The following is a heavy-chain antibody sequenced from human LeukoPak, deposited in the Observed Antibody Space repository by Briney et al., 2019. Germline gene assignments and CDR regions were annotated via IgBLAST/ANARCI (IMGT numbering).Heavy chain of an antibody. CDR2: IYYSRST. D-gene: IGHD1-14*01. CDR3: ARANPSHWFDP. V-gene: IGHV4-59*01. J-gene: IGHJ5*02. CDR1: GGSISSYY. Sequence: PSETLSLTCTVSGGSISSYYWSWIRQPPGKGLEGIGYIYYSRSTNYNPSLKSRVTISVDTSKNQFSLKLSSVTAADTAVYYCARANPSHWFDPWGQGTLVTVSS.